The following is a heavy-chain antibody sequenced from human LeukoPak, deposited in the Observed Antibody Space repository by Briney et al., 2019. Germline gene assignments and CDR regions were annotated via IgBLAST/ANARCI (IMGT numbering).Heavy chain of an antibody. V-gene: IGHV3-7*03. D-gene: IGHD5-24*01. Sequence: GSLRLSCAASGFTFSTYEMSWVRQAPGKGLEWVAYIKQDGSEKYYVDSVKGRFTISRDNVRKSLYLQMNSLRIEDTALYYCAKDRGGGSQLGDAYDVWGQGTMVSVSA. CDR2: IKQDGSEK. CDR3: AKDRGGGSQLGDAYDV. CDR1: GFTFSTYE. J-gene: IGHJ3*01.